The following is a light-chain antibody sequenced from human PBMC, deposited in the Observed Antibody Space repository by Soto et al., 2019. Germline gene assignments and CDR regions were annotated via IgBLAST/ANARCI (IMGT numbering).Light chain of an antibody. Sequence: QSALTQPPSVSGSPGQSVTISCTGTSSDVGSYNRVSWYQQPPGTAPKLMIYDVSNRPSGVPDRFSGSKSANTASLTISGLQAEDDADYYCSSYTSSSTYVFGTGTKVTVL. J-gene: IGLJ1*01. V-gene: IGLV2-18*02. CDR3: SSYTSSSTYV. CDR1: SSDVGSYNR. CDR2: DVS.